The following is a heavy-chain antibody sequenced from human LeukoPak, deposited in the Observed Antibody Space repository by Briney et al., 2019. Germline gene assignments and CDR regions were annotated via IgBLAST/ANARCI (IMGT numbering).Heavy chain of an antibody. CDR1: GGTFSSYA. CDR3: ARGRYFDWLGRRYYFDY. V-gene: IGHV1-69*13. D-gene: IGHD3-9*01. CDR2: IIPIFGTA. J-gene: IGHJ4*02. Sequence: ASVKVSCKASGGTFSSYAISWVRQAPGQGLEWMGGIIPIFGTANYARKFQGRVTITADESTSTAYMELSSLRSEDTAVYYCARGRYFDWLGRRYYFDYWGQGTLVTVSS.